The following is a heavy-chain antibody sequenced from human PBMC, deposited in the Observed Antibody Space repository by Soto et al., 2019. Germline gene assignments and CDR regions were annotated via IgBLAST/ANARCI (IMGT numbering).Heavy chain of an antibody. J-gene: IGHJ6*02. D-gene: IGHD6-13*01. CDR1: GFTFSSYG. CDR2: IWYDGSNK. V-gene: IGHV3-33*01. Sequence: GSLRLSCSASGFTFSSYGMHWVRQAPGKGLEWVAVIWYDGSNKYYADSVKGRFTISRDNSKNTLYLQMNSLRAEDTAVYYCARDYSSSHPYYYYYGMDVWGQGTTVTVSS. CDR3: ARDYSSSHPYYYYYGMDV.